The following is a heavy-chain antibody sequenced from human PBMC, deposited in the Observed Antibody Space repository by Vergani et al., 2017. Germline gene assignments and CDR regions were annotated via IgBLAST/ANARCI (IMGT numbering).Heavy chain of an antibody. J-gene: IGHJ6*02. V-gene: IGHV1-69*08. D-gene: IGHD3-10*01. CDR2: IIPILGIA. Sequence: QVQLVQSGAEVKKPGSSVKVSCKASGGTFSSYTISWVRQAPGQGLEWMGRIIPILGIANYAKKFQGRVTITADKSTSTAYMELSSLRSEDTAVYYCAREGSGSYYNYYYGMDVWGQGTTVTVSS. CDR1: GGTFSSYT. CDR3: AREGSGSYYNYYYGMDV.